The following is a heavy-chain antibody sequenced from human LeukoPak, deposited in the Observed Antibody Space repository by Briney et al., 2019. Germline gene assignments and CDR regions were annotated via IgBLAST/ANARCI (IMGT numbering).Heavy chain of an antibody. Sequence: GASVKVSCKASGYTFTSYDINWVRQATGQGLEWMGWMNPNSGNTGSAQRFQGRVTMTRDTSITTAYMELSSPTSEDTAVYYCARGPLVRLPSSFDPWGQGTLVTVSS. V-gene: IGHV1-8*01. CDR3: ARGPLVRLPSSFDP. D-gene: IGHD3-16*02. CDR2: MNPNSGNT. J-gene: IGHJ5*02. CDR1: GYTFTSYD.